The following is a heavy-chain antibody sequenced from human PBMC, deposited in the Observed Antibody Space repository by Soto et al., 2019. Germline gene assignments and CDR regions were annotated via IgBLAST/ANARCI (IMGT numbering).Heavy chain of an antibody. J-gene: IGHJ4*02. CDR3: AKVSGDSGGYYGDRINY. V-gene: IGHV3-23*01. D-gene: IGHD3-22*01. CDR2: IGGSGGST. CDR1: GVPLSSYA. Sequence: GGSLRLCYAASGVPLSSYAMSWVRQAPGTGLEWGSVIGGSGGSTYYADSVKGRFTVSRDNSKKTMSLQMNSLRAEDTAVYYCAKVSGDSGGYYGDRINYWGQGTLVTVSS.